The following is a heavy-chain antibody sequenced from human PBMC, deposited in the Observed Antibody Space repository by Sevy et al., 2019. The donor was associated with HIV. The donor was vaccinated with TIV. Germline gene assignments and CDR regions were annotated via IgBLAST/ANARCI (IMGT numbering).Heavy chain of an antibody. CDR2: ISPNSGGT. D-gene: IGHD3-10*01. V-gene: IGHV1-2*06. J-gene: IGHJ4*02. CDR3: ARASGPTVGAYFDY. CDR1: GYTFTAYF. Sequence: GSVKVSCKASGYTFTAYFLHWVRQAPGQGLEWMGRISPNSGGTNFAQKFQGRVTMTRDTSSNTAYMELTSLKSDDTALYYCARASGPTVGAYFDYWGQGTLVTVSS.